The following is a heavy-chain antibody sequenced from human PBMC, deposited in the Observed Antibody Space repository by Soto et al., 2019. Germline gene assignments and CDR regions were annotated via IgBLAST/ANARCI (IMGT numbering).Heavy chain of an antibody. D-gene: IGHD3-9*01. CDR2: ISSSSSTI. Sequence: PGGSLRLSCAASGFTFSSYSMNWVRQAPGKGLEWVSYISSSSSTIYYADSVKGRFTISRDNAKNSLYLQMNSLRAEDTAVYYCARVNYDILTGYYQYYFDYWGQGTLVTVSS. CDR3: ARVNYDILTGYYQYYFDY. CDR1: GFTFSSYS. J-gene: IGHJ4*02. V-gene: IGHV3-48*01.